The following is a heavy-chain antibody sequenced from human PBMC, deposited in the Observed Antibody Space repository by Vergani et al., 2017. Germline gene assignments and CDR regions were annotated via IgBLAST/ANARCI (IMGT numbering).Heavy chain of an antibody. J-gene: IGHJ6*02. CDR1: GFSFRNAW. CDR2: IKSTFDRGTT. D-gene: IGHD2-21*01. V-gene: IGHV3-15*07. Sequence: EVQLVESGGGIVKPGGSLRLSCVASGFSFRNAWMNWVRRTPGKGLEWVGRIKSTFDRGTTEYAAAVKGRFTISRDDSKNTLFLQMNGLKTEDIGVYYCTTDPRYCGDGSCXWLRDHRYYCMDVWGQGTTVTVSS. CDR3: TTDPRYCGDGSCXWLRDHRYYCMDV.